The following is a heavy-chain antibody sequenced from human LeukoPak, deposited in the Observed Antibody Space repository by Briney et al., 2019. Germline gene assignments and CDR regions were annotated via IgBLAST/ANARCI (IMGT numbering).Heavy chain of an antibody. CDR3: ARARGTVTTRGSGKYYFDY. Sequence: PSETLSLTCIVSGGSISSSSNYWGWIRQPPGKGLEWIGSIYYSGSTYYNPSLKSRVTISVDTSNNQFSLNLSSVTAADTAVYYCARARGTVTTRGSGKYYFDYWGQGTLVTVSS. D-gene: IGHD4-17*01. V-gene: IGHV4-39*02. CDR1: GGSISSSSNY. CDR2: IYYSGST. J-gene: IGHJ4*02.